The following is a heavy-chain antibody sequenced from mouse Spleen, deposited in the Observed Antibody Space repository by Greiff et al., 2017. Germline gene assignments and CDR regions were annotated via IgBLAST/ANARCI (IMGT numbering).Heavy chain of an antibody. J-gene: IGHJ4*01. CDR3: ARRGSSGYDYAMDY. D-gene: IGHD3-1*01. V-gene: IGHV1-26*01. Sequence: VQLQQSGPELVKPGASVKISCKASGYTFTDYYMNWVKQSHGKSLEWIGDINPNNGGTSYNQKFKGKATLTVDKSSSTAYMELRSLTSEDSAVYYWARRGSSGYDYAMDYWGQGTSVTVSS. CDR2: INPNNGGT. CDR1: GYTFTDYY.